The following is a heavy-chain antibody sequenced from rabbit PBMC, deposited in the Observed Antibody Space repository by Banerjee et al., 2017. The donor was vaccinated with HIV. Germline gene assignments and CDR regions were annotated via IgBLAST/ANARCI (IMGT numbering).Heavy chain of an antibody. CDR3: ARGGYGGNGDYNL. D-gene: IGHD2-1*01. V-gene: IGHV1S45*01. Sequence: QEQLEESGGGLVQPEGSLTLTCTASGFSFSSSYWICWVRQAPGKGLEWIGCIDTVSSGNTHYASWVNGRFSISKTSSTTVTLQMASLTAADTASYFCARGGYGGNGDYNLWGPGALVTVS. J-gene: IGHJ4*01. CDR1: GFSFSSSYW. CDR2: IDTVSSGNT.